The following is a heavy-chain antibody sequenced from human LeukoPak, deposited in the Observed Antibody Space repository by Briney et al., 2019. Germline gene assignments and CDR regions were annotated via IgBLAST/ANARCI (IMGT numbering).Heavy chain of an antibody. CDR1: GYTYTDYG. J-gene: IGHJ4*02. CDR3: SKDAAVLTSGLAGSSSVY. D-gene: IGHD6-13*01. V-gene: IGHV3-30*18. CDR2: ISYSGVVK. Sequence: PGTSLRLSCTASGYTYTDYGKQWVRQAPGKRLEWLSVISYSGVVKFYADSVKGRFTISRDNSKNTVYLQMNNLADEDTAVYYCSKDAAVLTSGLAGSSSVYWGQGTLVTVSS.